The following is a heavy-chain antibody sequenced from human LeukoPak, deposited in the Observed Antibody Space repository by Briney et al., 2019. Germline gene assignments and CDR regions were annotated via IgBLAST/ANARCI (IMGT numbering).Heavy chain of an antibody. Sequence: PGGSLRLSCAASGFTFSSYAMSWVRQAPGKGLEWVSAISGSGGSTYYADSVKGRFTISRDNSKNTLYLQMNSLRAEDTAVYYCAKDPLNYDFWSGSHNWFDPWGQGTLVTVSS. CDR3: AKDPLNYDFWSGSHNWFDP. D-gene: IGHD3-3*01. CDR2: ISGSGGST. J-gene: IGHJ5*02. CDR1: GFTFSSYA. V-gene: IGHV3-23*01.